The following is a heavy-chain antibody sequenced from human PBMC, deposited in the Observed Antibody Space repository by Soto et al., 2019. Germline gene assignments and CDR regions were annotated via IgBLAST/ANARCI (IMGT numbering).Heavy chain of an antibody. CDR2: MSYDGSKK. J-gene: IGHJ4*02. CDR3: ARESSSSEYSSGTN. Sequence: PGGSLRLSCAASGFTFTSYAMHWLRQAPGKGLEWVAVMSYDGSKKYYADSGKGRFTISRDNSKNTLYLEMDSLRVEDTAVYYCARESSSSEYSSGTNWGQGTLVTVSS. V-gene: IGHV3-30-3*01. CDR1: GFTFTSYA. D-gene: IGHD6-19*01.